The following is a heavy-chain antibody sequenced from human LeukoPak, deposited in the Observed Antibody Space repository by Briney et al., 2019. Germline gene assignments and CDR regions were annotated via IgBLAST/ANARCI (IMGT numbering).Heavy chain of an antibody. J-gene: IGHJ5*02. D-gene: IGHD3-22*01. CDR1: GGTFSSYA. Sequence: SVKLSCKASGGTFSSYAISWVRQAPGQGLEWMGRIIPILGIANYAHKFQGRVTITADKSTSTAYMELSSLRSEDTAVYYCARGDSITMISPPVWFDPWGQGTLVTVSS. CDR2: IIPILGIA. V-gene: IGHV1-69*04. CDR3: ARGDSITMISPPVWFDP.